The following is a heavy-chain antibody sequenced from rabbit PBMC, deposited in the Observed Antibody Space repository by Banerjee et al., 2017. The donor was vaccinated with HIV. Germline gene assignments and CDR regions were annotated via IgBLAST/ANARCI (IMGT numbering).Heavy chain of an antibody. Sequence: QAPGEGLEWIGYINTGSGSTDYASWAKGRFTISKTSSTTVTLQMTSLTAADTATYFCARDLAGAIGWNFVLWGPGTLVTV. D-gene: IGHD4-1*01. V-gene: IGHV1S40*01. CDR2: INTGSGST. J-gene: IGHJ4*01. CDR3: ARDLAGAIGWNFVL.